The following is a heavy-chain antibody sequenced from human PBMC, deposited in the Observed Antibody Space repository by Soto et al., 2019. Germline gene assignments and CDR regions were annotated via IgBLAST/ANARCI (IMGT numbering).Heavy chain of an antibody. CDR3: ARASGYDSQDFDY. J-gene: IGHJ4*02. CDR2: INAGNGNT. V-gene: IGHV1-3*01. Sequence: ASVKVSCKASGYTFTSYAMHWVSQAAGQRLEWMGWINAGNGNTKYSQKFQGRVTITRDTSASTAYMELSSLRSEDTAVYYCARASGYDSQDFDYWGQGTLVTVSS. D-gene: IGHD5-12*01. CDR1: GYTFTSYA.